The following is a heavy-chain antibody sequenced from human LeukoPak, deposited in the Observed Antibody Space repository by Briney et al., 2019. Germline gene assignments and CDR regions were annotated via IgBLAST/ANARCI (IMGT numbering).Heavy chain of an antibody. CDR3: ARGPRAARPFDY. D-gene: IGHD6-6*01. CDR1: GGSVSSGSYY. Sequence: SETLSLTCTVSGGSVSSGSYYWSWIRQPPGKGLEWIGYIYYSGSTNYNPSLKSRVTISVDTSKNQFSLKLSSVTAADTAVYYCARGPRAARPFDYWGQGTLVTVSS. V-gene: IGHV4-61*01. J-gene: IGHJ4*02. CDR2: IYYSGST.